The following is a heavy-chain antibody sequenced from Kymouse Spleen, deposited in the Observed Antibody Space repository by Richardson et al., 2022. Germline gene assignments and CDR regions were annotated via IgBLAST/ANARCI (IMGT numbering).Heavy chain of an antibody. J-gene: IGHJ6*02. V-gene: IGHV1-8*01. D-gene: IGHD3-3*01. CDR1: GYTFTSYD. CDR3: ARGYDFWSGYYLYYYYYGMDV. Sequence: QVQLVQSGAEVKKPGASVKVSCKASGYTFTSYDINWVRQATGQGLEWMGWMNPNSGNTGYAQKFQGRVTMTRNTSISTAYMELSSLRSEDTAVYYCARGYDFWSGYYLYYYYYGMDVWGQGTTVTVSS. CDR2: MNPNSGNT.